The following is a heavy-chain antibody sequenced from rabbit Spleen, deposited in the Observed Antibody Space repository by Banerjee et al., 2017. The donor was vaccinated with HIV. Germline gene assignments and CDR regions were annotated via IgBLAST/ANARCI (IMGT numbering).Heavy chain of an antibody. V-gene: IGHV1S45*01. CDR3: ARDLVSVIGWNFDL. CDR1: GFSFSNKAV. J-gene: IGHJ4*01. D-gene: IGHD1-1*01. Sequence: QEQLVESGGGLVKPEGSLKISCTASGFSFSNKAVMCWVRQAPGKGLEWIACINAVTGKAVYASWAKGRFTFSKTSSTTVTLQVTSLTAADTATYFCARDLVSVIGWNFDLWGQGTLVTVS. CDR2: INAVTGKA.